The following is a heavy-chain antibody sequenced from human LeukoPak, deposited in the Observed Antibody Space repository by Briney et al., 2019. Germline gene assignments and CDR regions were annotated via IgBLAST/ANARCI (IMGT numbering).Heavy chain of an antibody. V-gene: IGHV3-21*01. CDR2: ITTSSSDM. CDR1: GFTFSSYS. J-gene: IGHJ6*03. D-gene: IGHD4-23*01. CDR3: ARDWYTAERWTIYYSYYIDV. Sequence: PGGSLRLSCAASGFTFSSYSMNWVRQAPGKGLEWVSSITTSSSDMYYADSAKGRFTISRDNAKNSLFLQMNSLRAEDTAVYYCARDWYTAERWTIYYSYYIDVWGKGTTVTVSS.